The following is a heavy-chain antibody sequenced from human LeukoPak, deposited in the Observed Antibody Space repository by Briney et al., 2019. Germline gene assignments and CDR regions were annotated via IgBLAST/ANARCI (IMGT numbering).Heavy chain of an antibody. CDR2: IYTSGST. Sequence: SETLSLTCTASGGSISSGSYYWSWIRQPAGKGLEWIGRIYTSGSTNYNPSLKSRVTISVDTSKNQFSLKLSSVTAADTAVYYCARAERGGSSVLYWGQGTLVTVSS. CDR3: ARAERGGSSVLY. J-gene: IGHJ4*02. D-gene: IGHD6-6*01. CDR1: GGSISSGSYY. V-gene: IGHV4-61*02.